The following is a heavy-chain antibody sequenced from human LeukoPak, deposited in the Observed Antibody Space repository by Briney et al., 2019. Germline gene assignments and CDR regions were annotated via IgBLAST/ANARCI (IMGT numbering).Heavy chain of an antibody. J-gene: IGHJ4*02. CDR3: AGFPHHYSSIF. CDR1: GFTFRNYW. CDR2: IKQDGSEQ. V-gene: IGHV3-7*01. Sequence: GGSPRLSCAASGFTFRNYWMNWVRQAPGKGLEWVANIKQDGSEQYYVDSVKGRFTISRDNAKNSLYLQMNSLRAEDTAVYYCAGFPHHYSSIFWGQGTLVTVSS. D-gene: IGHD6-13*01.